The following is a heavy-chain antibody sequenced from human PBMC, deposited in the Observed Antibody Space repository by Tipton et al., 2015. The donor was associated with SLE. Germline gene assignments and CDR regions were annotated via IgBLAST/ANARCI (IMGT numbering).Heavy chain of an antibody. CDR2: IYHNGAT. V-gene: IGHV4-39*01. CDR1: GGSISSGSYY. CDR3: ATRWKYFDRSGYDAFDL. D-gene: IGHD3-22*01. J-gene: IGHJ3*01. Sequence: TLSLTCTVSGGSISSGSYYWGWVRQPPGKRLEWLGSIYHNGATYYNPSLKSRVTMSVDTSKNQFSLKLSSVTAADTAVYYCATRWKYFDRSGYDAFDLWGQGTMVTVSS.